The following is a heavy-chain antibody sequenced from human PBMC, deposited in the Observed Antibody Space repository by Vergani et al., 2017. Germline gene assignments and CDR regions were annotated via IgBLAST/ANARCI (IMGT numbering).Heavy chain of an antibody. CDR3: ARDPSASRGYSGPYYFDY. J-gene: IGHJ4*02. V-gene: IGHV1-69*13. CDR1: GGTFGSYA. D-gene: IGHD5-12*01. Sequence: QVQLVQSGAEVKKPGSSVKVSCKASGGTFGSYAISWVRQAPGQGLEWMGRIIPIFGTANYAQKFQGRVTITADESTSTAYMELSSLRSEDTAVYYCARDPSASRGYSGPYYFDYWGQGTLVTVSS. CDR2: IIPIFGTA.